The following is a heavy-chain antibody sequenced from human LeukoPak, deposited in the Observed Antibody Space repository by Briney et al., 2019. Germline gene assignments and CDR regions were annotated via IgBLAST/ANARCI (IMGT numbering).Heavy chain of an antibody. Sequence: GGSLRLSCAASGFTFSSYAMSWVGQAPGKGLEWVSAISGSGGSTYYADSVKGRFTISRDNSKNTLYLQMNSLRAEDTAVYYCAKGGYCSSTSCYFLKLFDYWGQGTLVTVSS. CDR1: GFTFSSYA. CDR2: ISGSGGST. CDR3: AKGGYCSSTSCYFLKLFDY. V-gene: IGHV3-23*01. J-gene: IGHJ4*02. D-gene: IGHD2-2*01.